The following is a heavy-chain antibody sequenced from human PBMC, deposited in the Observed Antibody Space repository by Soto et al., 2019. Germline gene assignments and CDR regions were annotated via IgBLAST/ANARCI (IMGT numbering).Heavy chain of an antibody. CDR2: IYYSGST. CDR1: GGSVSSDSYY. D-gene: IGHD5-12*01. CDR3: ARLRLPLYYFDY. Sequence: QVQLQESGPGLVKPSETLSLTCTVSGGSVSSDSYYWSWIRQPPGKGREWIGFIYYSGSTNYNPSLKSRVTISVDTSQNQFSLKLSSLTAADTAVYYCARLRLPLYYFDYWGQGTLVTVSS. J-gene: IGHJ4*02. V-gene: IGHV4-61*01.